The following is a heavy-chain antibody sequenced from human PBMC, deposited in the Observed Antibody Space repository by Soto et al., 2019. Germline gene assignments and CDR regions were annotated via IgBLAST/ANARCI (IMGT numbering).Heavy chain of an antibody. CDR1: GFSFSSYA. V-gene: IGHV3-23*01. Sequence: EVQLLESGGGLVQPGGSLRLSCAASGFSFSSYAMSWVRQAPGKGLEWVSVISGGGGSTNYADSVKGRFTISRDNSKNTLYLQINSLRAEDTAVYYCARGSTRLTGTTFGDFWGQGTLVTVSS. J-gene: IGHJ4*02. CDR3: ARGSTRLTGTTFGDF. D-gene: IGHD1-7*01. CDR2: ISGGGGST.